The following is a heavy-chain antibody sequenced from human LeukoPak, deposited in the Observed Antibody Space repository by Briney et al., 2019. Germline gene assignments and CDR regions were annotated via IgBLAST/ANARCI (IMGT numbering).Heavy chain of an antibody. Sequence: SQTLSLTCTVSGGSISSGGYYWSWIRQHPGKGLEWIGYIYYSGSTYYNPSLKSRVTISVDTSKNQFSLKLSSVTAADTAAYYCARDGNGDAFDIWGQGTMVTVSS. CDR2: IYYSGST. CDR1: GGSISSGGYY. V-gene: IGHV4-31*03. J-gene: IGHJ3*02. D-gene: IGHD1-1*01. CDR3: ARDGNGDAFDI.